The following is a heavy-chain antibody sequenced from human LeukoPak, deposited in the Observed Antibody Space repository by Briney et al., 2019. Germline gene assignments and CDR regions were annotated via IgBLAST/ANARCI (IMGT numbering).Heavy chain of an antibody. J-gene: IGHJ4*02. CDR1: GFTFSSYS. Sequence: KPGGSLRLSCAASGFTFSSYSMNWVRQAPGKGLEWVSFITGSSSYIYYTGSVKGRFTISRDNAKNSLFLQMNSLRDEDTAVYYCASGFSSSPYFDYWGQGTLVTVSS. CDR3: ASGFSSSPYFDY. V-gene: IGHV3-21*01. CDR2: ITGSSSYI. D-gene: IGHD6-6*01.